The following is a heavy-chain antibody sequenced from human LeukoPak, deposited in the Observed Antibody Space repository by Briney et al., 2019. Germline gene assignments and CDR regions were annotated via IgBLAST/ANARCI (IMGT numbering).Heavy chain of an antibody. J-gene: IGHJ6*02. CDR1: GGSISSYY. Sequence: SETLSLTCTVSGGSISSYYGSWIRQPPGKGLEWIGYIYYSGSTNYNPSLKSRVTISVDTSKNQFSLKLSSVTAADTAVYYCARDFLDGMDVWGQGTTVTVSS. CDR3: ARDFLDGMDV. CDR2: IYYSGST. V-gene: IGHV4-59*01.